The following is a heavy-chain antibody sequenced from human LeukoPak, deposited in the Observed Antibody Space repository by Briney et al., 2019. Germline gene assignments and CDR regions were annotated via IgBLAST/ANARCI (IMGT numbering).Heavy chain of an antibody. D-gene: IGHD3-10*01. CDR3: AREPPWFGEFLFDY. J-gene: IGHJ4*02. CDR2: IWYDGSNK. V-gene: IGHV3-33*01. Sequence: GGSLRLSCAASGFTFSSYGMHWVRQAPGKGLEWVAVIWYDGSNKYYADSVKGRFTNSRDNSKNTLYLQMNSLRAEDTAVYYCAREPPWFGEFLFDYWGQGTLVTVSS. CDR1: GFTFSSYG.